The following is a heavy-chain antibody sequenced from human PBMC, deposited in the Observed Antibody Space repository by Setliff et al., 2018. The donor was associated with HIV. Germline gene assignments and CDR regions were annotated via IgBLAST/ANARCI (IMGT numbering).Heavy chain of an antibody. CDR2: IYHSGST. Sequence: SETLSLTCTVSGGSASNSRYYWAWIRQPPGKGLEYIGSIYHSGSTYYNPSLKSRVTISVDTSKNQFSLKLSSVTAADTAVYYCARFIAAAGTGDYWGQGTLVTVSS. CDR1: GGSASNSRYY. D-gene: IGHD6-13*01. CDR3: ARFIAAAGTGDY. V-gene: IGHV4-39*07. J-gene: IGHJ4*02.